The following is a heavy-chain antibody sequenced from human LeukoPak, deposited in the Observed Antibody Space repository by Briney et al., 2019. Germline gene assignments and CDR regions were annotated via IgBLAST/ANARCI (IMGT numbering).Heavy chain of an antibody. CDR2: LSTSSSYI. V-gene: IGHV3-21*01. J-gene: IGHJ3*02. Sequence: PGGSLRLSCAASGFTFSGTWMHWVRQPPGKGLEWVSSLSTSSSYIYYADSVKGRFTVSRDNARNSLELQMNSLRAEDTAVYYCARSRRDGDYLVNAFDIWGQGTMVTVSS. CDR1: GFTFSGTW. CDR3: ARSRRDGDYLVNAFDI. D-gene: IGHD4-17*01.